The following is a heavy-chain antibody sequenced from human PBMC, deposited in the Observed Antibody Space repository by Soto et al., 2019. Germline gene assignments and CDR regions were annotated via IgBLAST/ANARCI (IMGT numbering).Heavy chain of an antibody. CDR3: ARGSRQQRTPNWFDP. V-gene: IGHV1-69*06. CDR2: IIPIFGTA. D-gene: IGHD6-13*01. Sequence: SVKVSFKASGGTFSSYAISWLRQAPGQGLEWMGGIIPIFGTANYAQKFQGRVTITADKSTSTAYMELSSLRSEDTAVYYCARGSRQQRTPNWFDPWGQGTLVTVSS. J-gene: IGHJ5*02. CDR1: GGTFSSYA.